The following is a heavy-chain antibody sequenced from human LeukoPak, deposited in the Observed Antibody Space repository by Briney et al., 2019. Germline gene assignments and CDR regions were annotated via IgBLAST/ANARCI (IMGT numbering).Heavy chain of an antibody. V-gene: IGHV3-7*01. CDR1: GFTFSNYW. D-gene: IGHD4-11*01. CDR3: ARAQYPGDYYNYYGMDV. CDR2: IKREGSEK. Sequence: GGSLRLSCTASGFTFSNYWMSWVRQAPGKGLEWVANIKREGSEKYYVDSVKGRFTISRDNAKNSLYLQMNTLRVEDTAVYYCARAQYPGDYYNYYGMDVWGRGTTVAVSS. J-gene: IGHJ6*02.